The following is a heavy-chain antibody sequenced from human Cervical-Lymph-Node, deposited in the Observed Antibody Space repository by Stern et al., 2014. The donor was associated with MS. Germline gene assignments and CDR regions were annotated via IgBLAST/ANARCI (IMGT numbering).Heavy chain of an antibody. Sequence: QITLKESGPTLVKPTQTLTLTCTFSGFSLSTSGVGVGWIRQPPGKALEWLALIYWDDDKRYSPSLKSRLTITKDTSKNQVVLTMTNMDPVDTATYYCAHSPLYYDSSGYLFDYWGQGTLVTVSS. V-gene: IGHV2-5*02. CDR2: IYWDDDK. CDR1: GFSLSTSGVG. CDR3: AHSPLYYDSSGYLFDY. D-gene: IGHD3-22*01. J-gene: IGHJ4*02.